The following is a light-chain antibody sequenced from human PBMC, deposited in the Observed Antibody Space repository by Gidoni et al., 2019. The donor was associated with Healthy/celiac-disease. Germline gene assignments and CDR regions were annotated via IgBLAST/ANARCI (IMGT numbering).Light chain of an antibody. V-gene: IGKV3-11*01. Sequence: EIVLTQSPATLSLSPGERATLSCRASQSVSSYLAWYQQKPGQAPRLLIYDASNRATGIPARFSGSGSGTDVTLTISSLEPEDVAVYYCQQRSNWPPFTFXPXTKVDIK. CDR2: DAS. CDR3: QQRSNWPPFT. CDR1: QSVSSY. J-gene: IGKJ3*01.